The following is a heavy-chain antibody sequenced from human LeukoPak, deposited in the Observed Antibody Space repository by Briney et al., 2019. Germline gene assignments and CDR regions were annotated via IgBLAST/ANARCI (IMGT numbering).Heavy chain of an antibody. CDR1: GFTFSNAW. J-gene: IGHJ4*02. CDR2: IKSKTDGGTT. Sequence: GGSLRLSCAASGFTFSNAWMSWVRQAPGKGLEWVGRIKSKTDGGTTDYAAPVKGRFTISRGDSKNTLYLQMNSLKTEDTAVYYCTTEDDSSGYYIYWGQGTLVTVSS. CDR3: TTEDDSSGYYIY. D-gene: IGHD3-22*01. V-gene: IGHV3-15*01.